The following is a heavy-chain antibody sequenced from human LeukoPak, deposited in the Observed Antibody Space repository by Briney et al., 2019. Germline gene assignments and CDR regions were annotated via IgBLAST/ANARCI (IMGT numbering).Heavy chain of an antibody. V-gene: IGHV1-8*01. CDR1: GYTFTSYD. CDR2: MNPNSGNT. Sequence: ASVKVSCKASGYTFTSYDINWVRQATGQGLEWMGWMNPNSGNTGYAQKFRGRVTMTRNTSISTAYMELSSLRSEDTAVYYCAAHKDVYYYYGMDVWGQGTTVTVSS. CDR3: AAHKDVYYYYGMDV. J-gene: IGHJ6*02.